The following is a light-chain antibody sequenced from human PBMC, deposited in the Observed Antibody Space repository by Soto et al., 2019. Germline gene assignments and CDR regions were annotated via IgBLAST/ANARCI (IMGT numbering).Light chain of an antibody. CDR2: GAS. J-gene: IGKJ1*01. CDR3: QQYGSSPQT. Sequence: EIVLTQSPGTLSLSPGERATLSCRASQSVSSNYLAWYQQKPGQAPRLLIYGASSRATGIPDRFSGGGSGTDFTLTISRLEPEDFAVYYGQQYGSSPQTFGQGTKVEIK. CDR1: QSVSSNY. V-gene: IGKV3-20*01.